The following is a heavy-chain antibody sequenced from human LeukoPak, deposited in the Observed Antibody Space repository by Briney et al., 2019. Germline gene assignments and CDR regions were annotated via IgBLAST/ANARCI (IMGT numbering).Heavy chain of an antibody. CDR3: ATFSSGWHRFDY. V-gene: IGHV3-21*04. CDR1: GFTFSSYS. D-gene: IGHD6-19*01. Sequence: GGSLRLSCAASGFTFSSYSMIWVRHAPGKGLEWVSSISSSSSYIYYADSVKGRFTISRDNAKNSLYLQMNSLRAEDTALYYCATFSSGWHRFDYWGQGTLVTVSS. J-gene: IGHJ4*02. CDR2: ISSSSSYI.